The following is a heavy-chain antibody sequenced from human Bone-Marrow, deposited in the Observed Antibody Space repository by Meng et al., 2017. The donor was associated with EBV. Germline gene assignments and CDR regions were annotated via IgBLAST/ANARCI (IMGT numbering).Heavy chain of an antibody. D-gene: IGHD3-10*01. CDR2: MDPNSGNT. CDR1: GYTFTRYD. V-gene: IGHV1-8*01. J-gene: IGHJ5*02. CDR3: ARDVYASGTYRADP. Sequence: QVPPVHSVDEVNTPGATVKVSCKSSGYTFTRYDINWVRQATGQGLEWMGWMDPNSGNTGFAQKFQGRVTMTRNTSISTAYMELSALTSEDTAVYYCARDVYASGTYRADPWGQGTLVTVSS.